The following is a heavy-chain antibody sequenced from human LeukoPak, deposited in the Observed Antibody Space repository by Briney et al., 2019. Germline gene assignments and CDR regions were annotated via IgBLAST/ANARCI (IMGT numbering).Heavy chain of an antibody. CDR3: AKDRDWAFDY. CDR1: GFIFSSYA. J-gene: IGHJ4*02. Sequence: PGGSLRLSCAASGFIFSSYAMSWVRQAPGKGLEWVSTISGSGGSTYYADSVKGRFTVSRDDSKNTLYLQMNSLRAEDTAVYYCAKDRDWAFDYWGQGALVTVSS. CDR2: ISGSGGST. V-gene: IGHV3-23*01. D-gene: IGHD2-21*02.